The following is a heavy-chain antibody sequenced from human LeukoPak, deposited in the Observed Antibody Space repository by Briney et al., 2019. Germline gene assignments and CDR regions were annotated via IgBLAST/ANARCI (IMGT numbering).Heavy chain of an antibody. CDR2: MNPNSGNT. CDR1: GYTFTSYD. CDR3: ARRACWSSTSCPNWFDP. Sequence: ASVKVSCKASGYTFTSYDINWVRQATGQGLEWMGWMNPNSGNTGYAQKFHGRVTMTRNTSISTAYMELSSLTSEDTAVYYCARRACWSSTSCPNWFDPWGQGTLVTVSS. J-gene: IGHJ5*02. D-gene: IGHD2-2*01. V-gene: IGHV1-8*01.